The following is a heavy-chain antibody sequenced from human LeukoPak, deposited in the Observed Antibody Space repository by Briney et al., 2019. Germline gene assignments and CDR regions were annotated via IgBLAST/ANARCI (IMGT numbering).Heavy chain of an antibody. D-gene: IGHD3-10*01. CDR1: GFTFSSDA. CDR3: AKLMGWFGESGFDY. CDR2: ITASGGSP. Sequence: PGGSLRLSCAASGFTFSSDAMGWVRQAPGKGLEWVSTITASGGSPYFADSVKGRFTISKDISKNTLSLEMNSLRPEDTAVYFCAKLMGWFGESGFDYWGQGTLVTVSS. V-gene: IGHV3-23*01. J-gene: IGHJ4*02.